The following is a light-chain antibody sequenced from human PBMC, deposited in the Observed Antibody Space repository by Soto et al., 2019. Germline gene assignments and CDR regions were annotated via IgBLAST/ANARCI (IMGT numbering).Light chain of an antibody. V-gene: IGLV2-14*01. CDR3: SSYTSSSTGV. CDR2: DVS. CDR1: SSDVGGYNY. J-gene: IGLJ1*01. Sequence: QSVLTQPASVSGSPGQSITISCTGTSSDVGGYNYVSWYQQHPGKAPKLMIYDVSNRPSGVSNRFSGSKSGNTASLTISGLQADDEADYYCSSYTSSSTGVFVTGTKSPS.